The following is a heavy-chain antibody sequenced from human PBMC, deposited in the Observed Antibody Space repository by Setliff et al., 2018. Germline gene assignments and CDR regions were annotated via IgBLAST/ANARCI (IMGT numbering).Heavy chain of an antibody. CDR3: ARDRGQLANGMDV. V-gene: IGHV1-18*01. CDR1: GHTFTSYG. Sequence: ASVKVSCKASGHTFTSYGISWVRQAPGQGLEWMGLISAYNGNTNYAQKFQGRVTITRDTSASTAYMELSSLRYEDTAVYYCARDRGQLANGMDVWGQGTTVTVSS. D-gene: IGHD6-6*01. CDR2: ISAYNGNT. J-gene: IGHJ6*02.